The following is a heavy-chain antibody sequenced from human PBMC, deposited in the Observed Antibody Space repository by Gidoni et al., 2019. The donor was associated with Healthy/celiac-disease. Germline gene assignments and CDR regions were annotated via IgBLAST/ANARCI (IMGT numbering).Heavy chain of an antibody. CDR3: ARWGTGTTYDLVDY. V-gene: IGHV3-11*05. CDR2: ISSSSSYT. J-gene: IGHJ4*02. D-gene: IGHD1-1*01. CDR1: GFTFSDYY. Sequence: QVQLVESGGGLVKPGGSLRLSCVASGFTFSDYYMSWIRQAPGKGLEWVSYISSSSSYTNYADSVKGRFTISRDNAKNSLYLQMNSLRAEDTAVYYCARWGTGTTYDLVDYWGQGTLVTVSS.